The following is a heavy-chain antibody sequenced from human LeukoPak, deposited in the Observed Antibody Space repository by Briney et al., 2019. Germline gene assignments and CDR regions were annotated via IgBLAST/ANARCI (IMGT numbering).Heavy chain of an antibody. CDR2: IADDGKTT. Sequence: GGSLRLSCAASGFTLSIYGTHWVHQAPGKGLEWVAVIADDGKTTYYADSVKGRFTISRDNSKNTLYLQMNSLRPEDTAVYYCTKEGLPSGTSWSAWFDPWGQGTLVTVSS. CDR1: GFTLSIYG. V-gene: IGHV3-30*18. D-gene: IGHD3-10*01. CDR3: TKEGLPSGTSWSAWFDP. J-gene: IGHJ5*02.